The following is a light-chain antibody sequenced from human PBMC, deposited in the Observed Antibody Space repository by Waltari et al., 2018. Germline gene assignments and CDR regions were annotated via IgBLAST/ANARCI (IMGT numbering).Light chain of an antibody. V-gene: IGKV3-15*01. CDR2: GAS. CDR3: QQYNRWPST. J-gene: IGKJ2*01. CDR1: QSLTSN. Sequence: VMTQSPAILSVSPGDSVTLSCRASQSLTSNLAWYQQKPGQPPRPLIFGASTRATGVSARFSGSGNTTQFSLTISSLQPEDFAIYFCQQYNRWPSTFGQGTKLDIK.